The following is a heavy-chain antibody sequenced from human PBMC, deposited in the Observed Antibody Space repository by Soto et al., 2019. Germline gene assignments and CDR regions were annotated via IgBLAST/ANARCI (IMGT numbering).Heavy chain of an antibody. CDR1: GFTVSSNY. CDR2: IYSGGST. J-gene: IGHJ3*02. CDR3: AREGLVPRDAFDI. Sequence: PGGSLRLSCAASGFTVSSNYMSWVRQAPGKGLEWVSVIYSGGSTYYADSVKGRFTISRDNSKNTLYLQMNSLRAEDTAVYYCAREGLVPRDAFDIWGQGTMVTVSS. D-gene: IGHD6-19*01. V-gene: IGHV3-53*01.